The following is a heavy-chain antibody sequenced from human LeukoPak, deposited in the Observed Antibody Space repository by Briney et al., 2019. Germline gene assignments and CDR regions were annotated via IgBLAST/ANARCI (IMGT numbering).Heavy chain of an antibody. Sequence: GGSLRLSCAASGFTFSNAWMSWVRQAPGKGLEWVGRVKSKTNGGTTGYAAPVKGRFTISRDDSKNTYLQMNSLKSEDTAVYYCTAGIGHSDFDYWGQGTLVTVSS. V-gene: IGHV3-15*01. J-gene: IGHJ4*02. CDR1: GFTFSNAW. CDR2: VKSKTNGGTT. D-gene: IGHD6-13*01. CDR3: TAGIGHSDFDY.